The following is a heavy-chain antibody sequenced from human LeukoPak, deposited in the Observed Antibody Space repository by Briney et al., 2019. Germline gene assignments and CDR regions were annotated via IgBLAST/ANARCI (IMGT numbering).Heavy chain of an antibody. Sequence: GASVKVSCKASGYTFTSYGISWVRQAPGQGLEWMGWISAYNGNTNYAQKLQGRVTMTTDTSTSTAYMELRSLRSDDTAVYYCAVGPGVRGVIVGYGMDVWGQGTTVTVSS. V-gene: IGHV1-18*01. J-gene: IGHJ6*02. CDR2: ISAYNGNT. D-gene: IGHD3-10*01. CDR3: AVGPGVRGVIVGYGMDV. CDR1: GYTFTSYG.